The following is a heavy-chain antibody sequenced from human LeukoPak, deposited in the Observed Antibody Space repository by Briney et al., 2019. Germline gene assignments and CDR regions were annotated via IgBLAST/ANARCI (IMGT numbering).Heavy chain of an antibody. CDR3: ARRGDGSGYYVS. D-gene: IGHD3-22*01. J-gene: IGHJ5*02. Sequence: GGSLRLSCAASGFTFSSSWMSWVRQAPGKGLEWVANIKQDGSEKYYVDSVKGRFTISRDNAKNTLYLQMDSLRTEDTAVYYCARRGDGSGYYVSWGQGALVTVSS. CDR1: GFTFSSSW. CDR2: IKQDGSEK. V-gene: IGHV3-7*01.